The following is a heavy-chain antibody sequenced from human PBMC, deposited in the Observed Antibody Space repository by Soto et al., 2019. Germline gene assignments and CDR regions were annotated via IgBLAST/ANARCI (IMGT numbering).Heavy chain of an antibody. V-gene: IGHV3-21*01. J-gene: IGHJ4*02. D-gene: IGHD4-17*01. CDR2: ISSSSSYI. Sequence: EVQLVESGGGLVKPGGSLRLSCAASGFTFSSYSMNWVRQAPGKGLEWVSSISSSSSYIYYADSVKGRFTISRDNAKNPLYLQMNSLRAEDKAVYYCAREGWRYGDSLDYWRQACMVTVSS. CDR1: GFTFSSYS. CDR3: AREGWRYGDSLDY.